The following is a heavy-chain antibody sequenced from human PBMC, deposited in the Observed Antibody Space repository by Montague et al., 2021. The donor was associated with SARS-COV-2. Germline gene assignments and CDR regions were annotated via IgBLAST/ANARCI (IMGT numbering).Heavy chain of an antibody. CDR2: IHHGGDT. CDR3: ARGVRVANRPDRFSYSLDV. D-gene: IGHD3-3*01. J-gene: IGHJ6*02. Sequence: SETLSLTCDVNGTSFTDHYWTWLRQSPGGGLERIGEIHHGGDTNYNPSLRSRVTISIDTSKPQSSLRLYSMTAADTAVYYCARGVRVANRPDRFSYSLDVWGRGTAVIVTS. CDR1: GTSFTDHY. V-gene: IGHV4-34*01.